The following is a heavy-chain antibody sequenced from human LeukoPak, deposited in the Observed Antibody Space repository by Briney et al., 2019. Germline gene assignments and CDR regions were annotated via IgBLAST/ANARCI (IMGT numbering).Heavy chain of an antibody. D-gene: IGHD1-26*01. CDR2: IIPIFGTA. J-gene: IGHJ4*02. V-gene: IGHV1-69*13. CDR1: GGTFSSYA. Sequence: SVKVSCKASGGTFSSYAISWVRQAPGQGLEWMGGIIPIFGTANYAQKFQGRVTITADESTSTAYMELSSLRSEDTAVYYCARDSNRYSGSRNPFDYWGQGTLVTVSS. CDR3: ARDSNRYSGSRNPFDY.